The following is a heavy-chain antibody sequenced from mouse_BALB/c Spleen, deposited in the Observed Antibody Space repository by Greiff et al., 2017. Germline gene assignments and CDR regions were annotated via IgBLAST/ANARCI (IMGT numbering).Heavy chain of an antibody. CDR1: GFTFSSFG. V-gene: IGHV5-17*02. Sequence: EVMLVEPGGGLVQPGGSRKLSCAASGFTFSSFGMHWVRQAPEKGLEWVAYISSGSSTNYYADTVKGRFTISRDNPKNTLFLQMTSLRSEDTAMYYCARYYYGYFDYWGQGTTLTVSS. CDR3: ARYYYGYFDY. J-gene: IGHJ2*01. D-gene: IGHD1-1*01. CDR2: ISSGSSTN.